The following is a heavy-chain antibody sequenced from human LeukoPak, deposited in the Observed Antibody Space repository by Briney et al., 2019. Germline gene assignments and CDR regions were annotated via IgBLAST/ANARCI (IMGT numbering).Heavy chain of an antibody. CDR1: GFTFSSYS. J-gene: IGHJ5*02. CDR3: ARVVSSSSSEYWFDP. CDR2: ISSSSSYI. V-gene: IGHV3-21*04. Sequence: PGGSLRLSCAASGFTFSSYSMNWVRQAPGKELEWVLSISSSSSYIYYADSVKGRFTISRDNAKNSLYLQMNSLRAEDTAVYYCARVVSSSSSEYWFDPWGQGTLVTVSS. D-gene: IGHD6-6*01.